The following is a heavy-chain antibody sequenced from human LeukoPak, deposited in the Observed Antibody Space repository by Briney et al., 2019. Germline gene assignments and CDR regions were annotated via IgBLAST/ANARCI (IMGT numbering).Heavy chain of an antibody. Sequence: ASVKVSCKASGYTFTSYYMHWVRQAPGQGLEWMGIINPSGGSTSYAQKFQGRVTMTRDMSTSTVYMELSSLRSEDTAVYYCARAAVSWDSSGYYSRGKYYFDYWGQGTLVTVSS. V-gene: IGHV1-46*01. CDR3: ARAAVSWDSSGYYSRGKYYFDY. D-gene: IGHD3-22*01. CDR2: INPSGGST. J-gene: IGHJ4*02. CDR1: GYTFTSYY.